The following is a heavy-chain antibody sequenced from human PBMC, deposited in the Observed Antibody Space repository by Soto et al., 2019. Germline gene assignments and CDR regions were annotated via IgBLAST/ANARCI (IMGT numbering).Heavy chain of an antibody. J-gene: IGHJ4*02. Sequence: QVQLQESGPGLVKPSQTLSLTRTVSGGSISSGGYYWSWIRQHPGKGLEWIGYIYYSGSTYYNPSLKSRVTISVDTSKNQFSLKLSSVTAADTAVYYCARDRDGDYVFDYWGQGTLVTVSS. CDR1: GGSISSGGYY. CDR3: ARDRDGDYVFDY. D-gene: IGHD4-17*01. CDR2: IYYSGST. V-gene: IGHV4-31*03.